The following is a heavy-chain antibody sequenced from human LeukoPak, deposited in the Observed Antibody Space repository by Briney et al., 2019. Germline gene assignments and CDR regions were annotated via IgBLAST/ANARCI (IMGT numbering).Heavy chain of an antibody. Sequence: GRSLRLSCAASGFTFSSYAMHWVRQAPGKGLEWVAVISYDGSNKYYADSVKGRFTISRDNSKNTLYLQMNSLRAEDTAVYYCARDGSRWAVITYNWFDPWGQGTLVTVSS. CDR2: ISYDGSNK. V-gene: IGHV3-30-3*01. D-gene: IGHD3-22*01. CDR1: GFTFSSYA. CDR3: ARDGSRWAVITYNWFDP. J-gene: IGHJ5*02.